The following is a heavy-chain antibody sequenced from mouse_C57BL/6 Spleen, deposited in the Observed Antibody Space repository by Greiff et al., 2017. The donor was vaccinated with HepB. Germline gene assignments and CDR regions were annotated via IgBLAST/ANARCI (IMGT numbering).Heavy chain of an antibody. CDR2: IDPSDSYT. J-gene: IGHJ1*03. V-gene: IGHV1-50*01. D-gene: IGHD1-1*01. CDR1: GYTFTSYW. Sequence: QVQLQQPGAELVKPGASVKLSCKASGYTFTSYWMQWVKQRPGQGLEWIGEIDPSDSYTNYNQKFKGKATLTVDTSSSTAYMQLSSLTSEDSAVYYCARRRTYYGSSYGYFDVWGTGTTVTVSS. CDR3: ARRRTYYGSSYGYFDV.